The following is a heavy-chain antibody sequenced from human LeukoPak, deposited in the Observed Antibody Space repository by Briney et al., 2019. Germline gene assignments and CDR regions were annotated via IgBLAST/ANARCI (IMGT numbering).Heavy chain of an antibody. J-gene: IGHJ6*02. V-gene: IGHV4-34*01. D-gene: IGHD2-2*01. CDR1: GGSFSGYY. CDR3: AKMVVVPAAIRKPAKGSYYGMEV. Sequence: PSETLSLTCAVYGGSFSGYYWSWIRQPPGKGLEWIGEINHSGSTNYNPSLKSRVTISVDTSKNQFSLKLSSVTAADTAVYYCAKMVVVPAAIRKPAKGSYYGMEVWGQGTTVTVSS. CDR2: INHSGST.